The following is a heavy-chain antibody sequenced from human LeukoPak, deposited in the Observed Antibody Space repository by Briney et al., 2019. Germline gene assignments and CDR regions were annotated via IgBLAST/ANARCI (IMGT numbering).Heavy chain of an antibody. J-gene: IGHJ6*03. D-gene: IGHD3-16*01. V-gene: IGHV3-30*01. CDR2: ISYDGSNK. CDR3: ARQGVSSYYYYYMDV. CDR1: GFTFSSYA. Sequence: AGGSLRLSCAASGFTFSSYAMHWVRQAPGKGLEWVAVISYDGSNKYYADSVKGRFTISRDNSKNTLYLQMNSLRAEDTAVYYCARQGVSSYYYYYMDVWGKGTTVTVSS.